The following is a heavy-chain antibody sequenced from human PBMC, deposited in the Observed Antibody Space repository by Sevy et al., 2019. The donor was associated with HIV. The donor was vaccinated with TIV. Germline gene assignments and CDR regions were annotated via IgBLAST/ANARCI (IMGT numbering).Heavy chain of an antibody. CDR2: ISYDGSNK. V-gene: IGHV3-30-3*01. Sequence: GGSLRLSCAASGFTFSSYAMHWVRQAPGKGLEWVAVISYDGSNKYYADSVKGRFTISRDNSKNTLYLQMNSLRADDTAVYYCARDFAAAGTYYFDYWGQGTLVTVSS. J-gene: IGHJ4*02. CDR1: GFTFSSYA. CDR3: ARDFAAAGTYYFDY. D-gene: IGHD6-13*01.